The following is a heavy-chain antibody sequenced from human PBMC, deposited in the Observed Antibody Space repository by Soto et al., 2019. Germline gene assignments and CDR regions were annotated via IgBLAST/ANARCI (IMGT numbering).Heavy chain of an antibody. J-gene: IGHJ3*02. CDR3: AVRYYCSGGSCYSVAGAFDI. CDR2: IIPILGIA. D-gene: IGHD2-15*01. CDR1: GGTFSSYT. Sequence: SVKVSCKASGGTFSSYTISWVRQAPGQGLEWMGRIIPILGIANYAQKFQGRVTITADKSTSTAYMELSSLRSEDTAVYYCAVRYYCSGGSCYSVAGAFDIWGQGTMVTVSS. V-gene: IGHV1-69*02.